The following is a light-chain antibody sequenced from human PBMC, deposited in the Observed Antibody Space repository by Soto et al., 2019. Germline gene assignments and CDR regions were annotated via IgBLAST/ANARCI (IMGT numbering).Light chain of an antibody. CDR2: GAS. CDR1: QSVSTN. J-gene: IGKJ5*01. V-gene: IGKV3-15*01. CDR3: QPYNNWPLT. Sequence: EIVMPQSPATLSVSPGESATLSCRASQSVSTNLAWYQQKPGQGPRLLIFGASTRAIGIPARFSGSGSGTDFTLTINSLQSEDFAVYYCQPYNNWPLTVGGGTRLEI.